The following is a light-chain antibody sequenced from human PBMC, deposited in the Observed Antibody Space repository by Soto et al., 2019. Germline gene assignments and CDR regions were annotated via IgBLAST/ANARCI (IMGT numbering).Light chain of an antibody. V-gene: IGKV3-20*01. J-gene: IGKJ4*01. CDR2: AAS. CDR1: QSVGSRY. CDR3: QYYGTSVFI. Sequence: SVLTQSTCTLSLSAGERVALSCVSSQSVGSRYLAWYQQKPGQAPRLLIYAASTRATGTPDRFSGSGSGTAFTLTITRLEPEDIAVYYCQYYGTSVFIFGGGTKVDIK.